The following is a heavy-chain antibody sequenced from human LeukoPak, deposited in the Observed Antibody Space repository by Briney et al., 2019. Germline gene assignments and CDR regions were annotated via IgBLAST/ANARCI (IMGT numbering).Heavy chain of an antibody. J-gene: IGHJ4*02. CDR3: ARTYYDFWSGYSSPFDY. D-gene: IGHD3-3*01. Sequence: ASVKVSCKASGYTFTGYYMHWVRQAPGQGPEWMGWINPNSGGTNYAQKFQGRVTMTRDTSISTAYMELSRLRSDDTAVYYCARTYYDFWSGYSSPFDYWGQGTLVTVSS. CDR1: GYTFTGYY. V-gene: IGHV1-2*02. CDR2: INPNSGGT.